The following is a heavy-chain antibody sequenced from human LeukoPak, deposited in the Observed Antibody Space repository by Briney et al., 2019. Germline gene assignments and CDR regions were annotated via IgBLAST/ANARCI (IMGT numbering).Heavy chain of an antibody. CDR1: GFTFSSYW. J-gene: IGHJ4*02. Sequence: GGSLRLSCAASGFTFSSYWMTWVRQAPGKGLEWVANIKQAGTEKYYVDSVKGRFTISRDNAKNSLYLQMNSLRAEDTAVYYCARVITGTTSPGGDYWGQGTLVTVSS. CDR3: ARVITGTTSPGGDY. CDR2: IKQAGTEK. V-gene: IGHV3-7*04. D-gene: IGHD1-7*01.